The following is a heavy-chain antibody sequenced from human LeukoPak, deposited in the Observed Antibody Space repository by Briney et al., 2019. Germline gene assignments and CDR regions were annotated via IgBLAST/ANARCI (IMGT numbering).Heavy chain of an antibody. Sequence: GGSLRLSCAASGFTFSSSAMSWVRQAPGKGLEWVSGISGSGGNTYYADSVKGRFTISRDNSKNTLYLQMNSLRAEDTAVYYCAKDPYSSSWYGHFDYWGQGTLVTVSS. J-gene: IGHJ4*02. CDR2: ISGSGGNT. CDR1: GFTFSSSA. CDR3: AKDPYSSSWYGHFDY. D-gene: IGHD6-13*01. V-gene: IGHV3-23*01.